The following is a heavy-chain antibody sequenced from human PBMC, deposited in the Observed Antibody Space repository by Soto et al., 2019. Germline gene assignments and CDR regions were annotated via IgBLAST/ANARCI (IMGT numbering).Heavy chain of an antibody. CDR2: IYYSGSI. D-gene: IGHD6-6*01. J-gene: IGHJ3*02. CDR1: GGSIRSGGYY. CDR3: AREVGEVDYSSSSDAFDI. Sequence: SETLSLTCTVSGGSIRSGGYYLSWIRQHPGKGLEWIGYIYYSGSIYYNPSLKSRVTMSRDTSKNQFSLKLDSVTAADTAVYYCAREVGEVDYSSSSDAFDIWGQGTMVTVSS. V-gene: IGHV4-30-4*08.